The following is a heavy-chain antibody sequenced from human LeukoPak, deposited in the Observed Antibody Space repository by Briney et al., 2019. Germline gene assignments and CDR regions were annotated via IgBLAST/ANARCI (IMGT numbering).Heavy chain of an antibody. CDR1: GGSISTDHYY. D-gene: IGHD1-1*01. J-gene: IGHJ4*02. V-gene: IGHV4-39*01. CDR2: IYYTGAT. Sequence: SETLSLTCTVSGGSISTDHYYWAWIRQHPGKGLEWVASIYYTGATYYNLSLKSRLTISIDTSNNQFSLTLSSVRAADTAVYYCATGYTTGSDYWGQGTLVTVSS. CDR3: ATGYTTGSDY.